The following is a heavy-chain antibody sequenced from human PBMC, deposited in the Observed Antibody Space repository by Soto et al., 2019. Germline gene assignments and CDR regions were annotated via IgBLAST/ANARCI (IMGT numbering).Heavy chain of an antibody. V-gene: IGHV4-34*01. Sequence: QVQLQQWGAGLLKPSETLSLTCAVYGGSFSGSYWNWIRQPPGKGLEWIGEINHSGSTNYNPSPKIRVTVLVDTSKKHSYLKLSSGTSADTAVYYCARGWGRIFDCWGQGTLVTVSS. J-gene: IGHJ4*02. D-gene: IGHD7-27*01. CDR1: GGSFSGSY. CDR3: ARGWGRIFDC. CDR2: INHSGST.